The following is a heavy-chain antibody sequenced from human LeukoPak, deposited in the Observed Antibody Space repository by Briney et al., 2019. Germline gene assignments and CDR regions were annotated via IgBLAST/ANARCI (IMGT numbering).Heavy chain of an antibody. Sequence: GGSLRLSCAASGFTFSSYAMHWVRQAPGKGLEWAAVISYDGSNKYYADSVKGRFTISRDNSKNTLYLQMNSLRAEDTAVYYCAKDAHPLAAAGTDYWGQGTLVTVSS. CDR2: ISYDGSNK. CDR3: AKDAHPLAAAGTDY. D-gene: IGHD6-13*01. V-gene: IGHV3-30*04. J-gene: IGHJ4*02. CDR1: GFTFSSYA.